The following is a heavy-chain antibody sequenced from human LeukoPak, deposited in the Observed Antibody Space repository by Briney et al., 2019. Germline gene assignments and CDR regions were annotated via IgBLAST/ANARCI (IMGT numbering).Heavy chain of an antibody. J-gene: IGHJ3*02. CDR1: GFTFSSYE. CDR3: GASRQYVGAFDI. CDR2: ISSRSITI. D-gene: IGHD3-16*01. Sequence: GGSLRLSCAASGFTFSSYELYWVRQAPGTGLEWISYISSRSITIKYADSLRGRFTISRDDARESLYLQMNSLRAEDTAIYYCGASRQYVGAFDIWGQGTLVTVSS. V-gene: IGHV3-48*03.